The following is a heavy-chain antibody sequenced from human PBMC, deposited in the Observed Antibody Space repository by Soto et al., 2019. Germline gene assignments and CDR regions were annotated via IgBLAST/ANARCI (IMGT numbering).Heavy chain of an antibody. Sequence: EVQLVETGGGMIQPGGSLRLSCAASGFTVSSNYMSWVRQAPGKWLEWVSVIYSGGSTYYADSVKGRFTISRDNSKNRLYLQMDSLRAEDTAVYYCARDRGVSPPNYYYFGMDVWGQGTTVSVSS. V-gene: IGHV3-53*02. CDR2: IYSGGST. CDR1: GFTVSSNY. CDR3: ARDRGVSPPNYYYFGMDV. D-gene: IGHD3-10*01. J-gene: IGHJ6*02.